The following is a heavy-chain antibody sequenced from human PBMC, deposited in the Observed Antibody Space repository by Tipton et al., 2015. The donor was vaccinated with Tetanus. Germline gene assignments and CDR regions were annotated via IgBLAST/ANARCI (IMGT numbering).Heavy chain of an antibody. CDR1: GYTFTSYY. CDR3: ARSGYCSSTSCYGVDGGMDV. J-gene: IGHJ6*02. Sequence: QLVQSGAEVKKPGASVKVSCKASGYTFTSYYMHWVRQAPGQGLEWMGIINPSGGSTSYAQKFQGRVTMTRDTSTSTVYMELSSLRSEDTAVYYCARSGYCSSTSCYGVDGGMDVWGQGTTVTVSS. CDR2: INPSGGST. V-gene: IGHV1-46*01. D-gene: IGHD2-2*01.